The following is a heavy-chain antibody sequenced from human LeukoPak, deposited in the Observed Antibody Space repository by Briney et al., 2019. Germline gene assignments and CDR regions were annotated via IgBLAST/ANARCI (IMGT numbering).Heavy chain of an antibody. J-gene: IGHJ5*02. CDR2: IDPNSGGT. CDR1: GYTFTGYY. Sequence: ASVKVSCKTSGYTFTGYYMHWVGQAPGQGLEWMGWIDPNSGGTNYAQKFQGRVTMTRDTSIGTAYMELSGLRSEDTAVYYCARRNRRGVLWFGDGEHGSNWFDPWGQGTLVTVSS. CDR3: ARRNRRGVLWFGDGEHGSNWFDP. D-gene: IGHD3-10*01. V-gene: IGHV1-2*02.